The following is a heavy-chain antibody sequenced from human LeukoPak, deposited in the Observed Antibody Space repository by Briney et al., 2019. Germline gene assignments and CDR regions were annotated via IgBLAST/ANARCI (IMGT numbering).Heavy chain of an antibody. J-gene: IGHJ2*01. D-gene: IGHD3-22*01. CDR2: ISAYNGNT. Sequence: ASVKVSCKASGYTFTSYGISWVRQAPGQGLEWMGWISAYNGNTNYAQKLQGRVTMTEDTSTDTAYMELSSLKSEDTAVYYCATTYYETSGYYYKIAGWYFDLWGRGTLVTVPS. V-gene: IGHV1-18*01. CDR1: GYTFTSYG. CDR3: ATTYYETSGYYYKIAGWYFDL.